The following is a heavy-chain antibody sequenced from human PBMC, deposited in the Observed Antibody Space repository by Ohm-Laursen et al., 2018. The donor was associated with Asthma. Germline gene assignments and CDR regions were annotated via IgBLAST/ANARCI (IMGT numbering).Heavy chain of an antibody. CDR3: AKAMYGGYLGGQFDY. J-gene: IGHJ4*02. Sequence: SLRLSCAASGFTVSSNYMSWVRQAPGKGLEWVSVISDSGGSTYYAESVKGRFTISRDNSKNTLYLQMNSLRAEDTAVYYCAKAMYGGYLGGQFDYWGQGTLVTVSS. V-gene: IGHV3-23*01. D-gene: IGHD5-12*01. CDR1: GFTVSSNY. CDR2: ISDSGGST.